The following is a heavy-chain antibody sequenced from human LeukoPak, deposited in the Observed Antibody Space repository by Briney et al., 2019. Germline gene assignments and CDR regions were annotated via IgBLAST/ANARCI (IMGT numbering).Heavy chain of an antibody. CDR2: MSHSGDNT. J-gene: IGHJ4*02. D-gene: IGHD3-9*01. V-gene: IGHV3-23*01. CDR1: GFTFSTYA. CDR3: AKGDDILTGYLSYFDY. Sequence: GGSLRLSCAASGFTFSTYAMNWVRQAPGKGLEWVSVMSHSGDNTYYADSVKGRFTISRDNSKNTLYLQMNSLRAEDTAVYYCAKGDDILTGYLSYFDYWGQGTLVTVSS.